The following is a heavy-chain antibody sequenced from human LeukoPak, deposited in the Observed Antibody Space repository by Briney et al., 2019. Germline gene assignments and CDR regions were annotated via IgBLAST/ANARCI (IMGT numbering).Heavy chain of an antibody. D-gene: IGHD2/OR15-2a*01. Sequence: SQSLSLTRAISLDSVSSTNGVAWNWIRQSPSRGLEWLGRTYYRARWSNDYAESVKSRITVNPDTSTNQFSLQLNSVTPEDTAVYYCARGKNNAFDYWGQGTLVTVSS. J-gene: IGHJ4*02. CDR1: LDSVSSTNGVA. V-gene: IGHV6-1*01. CDR2: TYYRARWSN. CDR3: ARGKNNAFDY.